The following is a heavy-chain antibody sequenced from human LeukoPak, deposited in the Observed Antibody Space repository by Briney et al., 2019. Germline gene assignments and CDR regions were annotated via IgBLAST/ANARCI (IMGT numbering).Heavy chain of an antibody. CDR3: AKDGARGAAKYYFDY. CDR1: GFTFNTYG. J-gene: IGHJ4*02. V-gene: IGHV3-30*18. CDR2: IASDGRDK. Sequence: GGSLRLSCAASGFTFNTYGMHWVRQAPGKGLEWVAVIASDGRDKKYADSVKGRFTITRDNSKNTLYLQMNSLRAEDTAAYYCAKDGARGAAKYYFDYWGQGTLVTVSS. D-gene: IGHD6-13*01.